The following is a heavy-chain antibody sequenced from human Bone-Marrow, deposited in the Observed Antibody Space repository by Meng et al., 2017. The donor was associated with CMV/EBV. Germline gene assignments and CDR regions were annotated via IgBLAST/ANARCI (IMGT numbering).Heavy chain of an antibody. CDR2: IYSGGST. CDR3: ARDLGDY. Sequence: GESLKISCAASGFTVSSNYMSWVRQAPGKGLEWVSVIYSGGSTYYADSVKGRFTISRDNSKNTLYLQMNSLRADDTAVYYCARDLGDYWGQGTLVTVSS. J-gene: IGHJ4*02. V-gene: IGHV3-53*01. CDR1: GFTVSSNY.